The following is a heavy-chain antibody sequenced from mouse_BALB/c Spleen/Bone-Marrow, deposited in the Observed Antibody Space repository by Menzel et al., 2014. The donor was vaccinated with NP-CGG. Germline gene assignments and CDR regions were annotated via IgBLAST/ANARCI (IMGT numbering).Heavy chain of an antibody. CDR3: TRVITAVLATRAMDY. J-gene: IGHJ4*01. Sequence: EVKLEESGTVLARPGASVKMSCKASGYTFTSYWMHWVKQRPGQGLEWIGAIYPGNSDTSYNQKFKGKAKLTAVTSTSTAYMELSSLTNEDSAVYYCTRVITAVLATRAMDYWGQGSSVPVSS. CDR2: IYPGNSDT. V-gene: IGHV1-5*01. CDR1: GYTFTSYW. D-gene: IGHD1-1*01.